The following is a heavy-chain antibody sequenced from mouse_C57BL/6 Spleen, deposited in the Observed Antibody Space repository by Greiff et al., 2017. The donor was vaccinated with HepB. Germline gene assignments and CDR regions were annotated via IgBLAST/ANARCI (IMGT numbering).Heavy chain of an antibody. V-gene: IGHV1-80*01. CDR1: GYAFSSYW. Sequence: QVQLQQSGAELVKPGASVKISCKASGYAFSSYWMNWVKQRPGKGLEWIGQIYPGDGDTNYNGKFKGKATLTADKSSSTAYMQLSSLTSEDSAVYFCARIHDGYYWYFDVWGTGTTVTVSS. J-gene: IGHJ1*03. CDR3: ARIHDGYYWYFDV. D-gene: IGHD2-3*01. CDR2: IYPGDGDT.